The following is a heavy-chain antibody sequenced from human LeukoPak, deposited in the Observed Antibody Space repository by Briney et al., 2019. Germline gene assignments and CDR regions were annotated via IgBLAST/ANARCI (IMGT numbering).Heavy chain of an antibody. V-gene: IGHV3-23*01. CDR1: GFTFSSYA. D-gene: IGHD2-21*01. Sequence: GGSLRLSCAASGFTFSSYAMSWVRQAPGKGLEWVSAISGSGGSTYYADSVKGRFTISRDNSKNTLYLQMDSLRAEDTAVYYCAKDKALFDFFDYWGQGTLVTVSS. CDR3: AKDKALFDFFDY. CDR2: ISGSGGST. J-gene: IGHJ4*02.